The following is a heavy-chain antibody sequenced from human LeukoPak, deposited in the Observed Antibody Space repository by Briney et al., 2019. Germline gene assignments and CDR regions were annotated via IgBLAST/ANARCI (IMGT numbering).Heavy chain of an antibody. CDR2: ISYDGSDQ. CDR3: AKGMGMLYYLDY. D-gene: IGHD7-27*01. CDR1: GFTFRTYA. Sequence: GRSLRLSCTASGFTFRTYAMHWVRQAPGKGLEWVALISYDGSDQYYADSVKGRFIISRDNSKNTLYLQMSSLRVEDTAVYFCAKGMGMLYYLDYWGQGALVTVSS. J-gene: IGHJ4*02. V-gene: IGHV3-30*18.